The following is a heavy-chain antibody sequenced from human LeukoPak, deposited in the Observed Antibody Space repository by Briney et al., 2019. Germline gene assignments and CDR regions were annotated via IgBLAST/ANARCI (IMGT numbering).Heavy chain of an antibody. V-gene: IGHV1-24*01. CDR3: ATLSFRAVRGRVHQFDP. D-gene: IGHD3-10*01. CDR1: GYTLTELS. J-gene: IGHJ5*02. CDR2: FDPEDGET. Sequence: GASVKVSCKVSGYTLTELSMHWVRQAPGKGLEWMGGFDPEDGETIYARKFQGRVTMTEDTSTDTAYMELSSLRSEDTAVYYCATLSFRAVRGRVHQFDPWGQGTLVTVSS.